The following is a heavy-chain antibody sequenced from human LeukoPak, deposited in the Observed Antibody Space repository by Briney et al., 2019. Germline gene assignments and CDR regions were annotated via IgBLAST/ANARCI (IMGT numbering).Heavy chain of an antibody. Sequence: PSQTLFLTCTVSGGPLSSGDYSWSSIRQPPGKGLEWIGYIYYSGSTYYNPSLKSRVTISVDTSKNQFSLKLSSVTAADTAVYYCARDGDYYDSSGSWGQGTLVTVSS. CDR1: GGPLSSGDYS. V-gene: IGHV4-30-4*01. J-gene: IGHJ5*02. CDR3: ARDGDYYDSSGS. D-gene: IGHD3-22*01. CDR2: IYYSGST.